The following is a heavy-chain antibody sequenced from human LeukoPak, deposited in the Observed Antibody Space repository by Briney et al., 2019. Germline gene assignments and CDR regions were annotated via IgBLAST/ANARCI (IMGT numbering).Heavy chain of an antibody. Sequence: ASVKVSCKASGGTFSSYAISWVRQAPGQGLEWMGGIIPIFGTANYAQKFQGRVTITADKSTSTAYMELSSLRSEDTAVYYCARGTYYDSSGLPFDYWDQGTLVTVSS. D-gene: IGHD3-22*01. J-gene: IGHJ4*02. CDR2: IIPIFGTA. CDR1: GGTFSSYA. V-gene: IGHV1-69*06. CDR3: ARGTYYDSSGLPFDY.